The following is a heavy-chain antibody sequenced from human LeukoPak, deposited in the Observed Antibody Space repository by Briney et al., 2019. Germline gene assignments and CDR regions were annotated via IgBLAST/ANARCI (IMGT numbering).Heavy chain of an antibody. J-gene: IGHJ6*02. V-gene: IGHV3-48*03. CDR1: GFIFSSYE. Sequence: GGSLRLSCAASGFIFSSYEMNWVRQAPGKGLEWVSYISSSGSTIYYADSVKGRFTISRDNAKNSLYLQMNSLRAEDTAVYYCARAGLRGYYYYYGMDVWGQGTTVTVSS. CDR2: ISSSGSTI. CDR3: ARAGLRGYYYYYGMDV. D-gene: IGHD4-17*01.